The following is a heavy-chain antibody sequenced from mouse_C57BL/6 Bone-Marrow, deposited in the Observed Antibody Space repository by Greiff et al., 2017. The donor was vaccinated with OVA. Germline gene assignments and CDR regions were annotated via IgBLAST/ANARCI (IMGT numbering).Heavy chain of an antibody. CDR1: GYAFTNYL. D-gene: IGHD2-3*01. Sequence: QVQLQQSGAELVRPGTSVKVSCKASGYAFTNYLIEWVKQRPGQGLEWIGVINPGSGGTNYNEKFKGKATLTADKSASTAYMQLSSLTSEDSAVYFCARAGIYDGYYYFDYWGQGTTLTVSS. CDR2: INPGSGGT. V-gene: IGHV1-54*01. CDR3: ARAGIYDGYYYFDY. J-gene: IGHJ2*01.